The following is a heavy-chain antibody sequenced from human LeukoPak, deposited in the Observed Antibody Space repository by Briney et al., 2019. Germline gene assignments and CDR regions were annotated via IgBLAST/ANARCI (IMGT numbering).Heavy chain of an antibody. D-gene: IGHD3-10*01. CDR2: IYHSGST. V-gene: IGHV4-34*01. CDR1: DGSFSDYY. J-gene: IGHJ5*02. CDR3: ARDSGTTGEVKFDP. Sequence: PSETLSLTCGVYDGSFSDYYWNWIRQPPGKGLEWIGSIYHSGSTYYNPSLKSRVTMSVDTSKNQFSLKLRSVTAADTAVYYCARDSGTTGEVKFDPWGQGILVTVSS.